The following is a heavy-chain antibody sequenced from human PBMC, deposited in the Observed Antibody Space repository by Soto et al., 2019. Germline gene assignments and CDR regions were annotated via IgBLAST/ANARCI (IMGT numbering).Heavy chain of an antibody. D-gene: IGHD6-13*01. CDR3: ARQEIAAAGTWGQFVP. V-gene: IGHV5-51*01. CDR2: IYPGDSDT. Sequence: GEPLKISCKGSGYSFTSYWIGWVRQMPGKGLEWMGIIYPGDSDTRYSPSFQGQVTISADKSISTAYLQWSSLKASDTAMYYCARQEIAAAGTWGQFVPWGQGTLVTVSS. CDR1: GYSFTSYW. J-gene: IGHJ5*02.